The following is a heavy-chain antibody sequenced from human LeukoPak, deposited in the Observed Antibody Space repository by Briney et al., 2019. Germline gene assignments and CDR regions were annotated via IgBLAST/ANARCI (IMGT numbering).Heavy chain of an antibody. CDR3: ARGGDYGDYDFFDY. J-gene: IGHJ4*02. Sequence: PGGSLRLSCAGSGFTFSSYAMSWVRQAPGKGLEWVAAISETGGTTYDADSVKGRFTISRDNAKNSLYLQMNSLRAEDTAVYHCARGGDYGDYDFFDYWGQGTLVTVSS. CDR1: GFTFSSYA. CDR2: ISETGGTT. D-gene: IGHD4-17*01. V-gene: IGHV3-23*01.